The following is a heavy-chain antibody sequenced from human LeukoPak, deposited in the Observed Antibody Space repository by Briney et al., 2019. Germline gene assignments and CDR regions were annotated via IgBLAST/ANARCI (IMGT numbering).Heavy chain of an antibody. CDR2: ISYNGGDK. CDR3: ASYSYGYTPSSPFDY. J-gene: IGHJ4*02. V-gene: IGHV3-30*03. D-gene: IGHD5-18*01. Sequence: GGSLRLSCAASGFSFSNYGMHWVRQAPDKGLEWVAVISYNGGDKYYADSVKGRFTISRDNSKNTLYLQMNSLRAEDTAVYYCASYSYGYTPSSPFDYWGQGTLVTVSS. CDR1: GFSFSNYG.